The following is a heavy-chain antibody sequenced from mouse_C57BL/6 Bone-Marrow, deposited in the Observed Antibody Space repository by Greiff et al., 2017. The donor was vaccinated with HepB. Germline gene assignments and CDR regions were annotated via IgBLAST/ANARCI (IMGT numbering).Heavy chain of an antibody. D-gene: IGHD1-1*01. J-gene: IGHJ1*03. V-gene: IGHV5-4*01. CDR2: ISDGGSYT. CDR3: ARDVGRYYGSSYGYFDV. Sequence: EVNVVESGGGLVKPGGSLKLSCAASGFTFSSYAMSWVRQTPEKRLEWVATISDGGSYTYYPDNVKGRFTISRDNAKNNLYLQMSHLKSEDTAMYYCARDVGRYYGSSYGYFDVWGTGTTVTVSS. CDR1: GFTFSSYA.